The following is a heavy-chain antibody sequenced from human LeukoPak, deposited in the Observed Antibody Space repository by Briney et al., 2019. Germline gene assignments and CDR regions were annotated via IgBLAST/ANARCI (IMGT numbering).Heavy chain of an antibody. J-gene: IGHJ4*02. CDR2: IKQDGSKK. V-gene: IGHV3-7*04. Sequence: GGSLRLSCVASGFPFSSYWMTWVRQAPGKGLGWVANIKQDGSKKSYVDSVKGRFTISRDNAKNSLYLQMNSLRAEDTAIYYCTRVGYIDEGIDYWGQGTLVTASS. D-gene: IGHD5-24*01. CDR1: GFPFSSYW. CDR3: TRVGYIDEGIDY.